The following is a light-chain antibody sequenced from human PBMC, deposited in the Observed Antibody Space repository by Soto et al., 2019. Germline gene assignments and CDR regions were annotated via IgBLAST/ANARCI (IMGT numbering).Light chain of an antibody. CDR1: QSVSSK. V-gene: IGKV3-20*01. CDR2: GAS. J-gene: IGKJ4*01. CDR3: QQYSTSPLT. Sequence: EIVMTQSPATLSVSPGEGATLSCRASQSVSSKLAWYQQKPGQAPRLLIYGASSRASGIPDRFSGSGSGTDFTLTIDRLEPEDFAVYYCQQYSTSPLTFGGGTKVDI.